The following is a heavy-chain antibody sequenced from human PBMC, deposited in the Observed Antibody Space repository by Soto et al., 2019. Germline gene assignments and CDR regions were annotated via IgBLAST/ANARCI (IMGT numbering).Heavy chain of an antibody. J-gene: IGHJ6*02. CDR3: ARVRRSDYYGMDV. Sequence: ASVKVSCKASGGTFSSYAISWVRQAPGQGLEWMGGVIPIFGTANYAQKFQGRVTITADESTSTAYMELSSLRSEDTAVYYCARVRRSDYYGMDVWGQGTTVTVSS. CDR1: GGTFSSYA. V-gene: IGHV1-69*13. CDR2: VIPIFGTA.